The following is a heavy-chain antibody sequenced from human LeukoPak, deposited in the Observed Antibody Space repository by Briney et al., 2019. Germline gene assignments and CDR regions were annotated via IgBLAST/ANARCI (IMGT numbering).Heavy chain of an antibody. CDR3: ARSAASSSRDYYYGMDV. D-gene: IGHD6-13*01. J-gene: IGHJ6*04. CDR2: INAGANYK. V-gene: IGHV3-21*01. Sequence: PGGSLRLSCAASGFTFTSYTMNWVRQAQGKGLEWLSSINAGANYKNYPDSVKDRFTISRDNARRSLYLQMNSLRAEDTAVYYCARSAASSSRDYYYGMDVWGKGTTVTVS. CDR1: GFTFTSYT.